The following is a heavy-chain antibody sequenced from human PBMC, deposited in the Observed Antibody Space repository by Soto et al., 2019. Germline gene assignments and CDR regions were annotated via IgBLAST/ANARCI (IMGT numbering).Heavy chain of an antibody. D-gene: IGHD1-26*01. J-gene: IGHJ5*02. CDR2: LNSDGSTT. V-gene: IGHV3-74*01. CDR1: GFTFSNYW. Sequence: GGSLRLSCAASGFTFSNYWMHWVRQAPGKGLVWVSRLNSDGSTTDYADSVKGRFTISRDNAKNTVYLTMNSLRAEDTAVYYCASSRYSGYEASWGQGTLVTVSS. CDR3: ASSRYSGYEAS.